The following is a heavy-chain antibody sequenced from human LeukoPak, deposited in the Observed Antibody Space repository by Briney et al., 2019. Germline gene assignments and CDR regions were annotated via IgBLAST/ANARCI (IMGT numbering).Heavy chain of an antibody. V-gene: IGHV3-74*01. CDR1: GFTFSSYA. CDR3: ARAQMGAPTDY. D-gene: IGHD1-26*01. J-gene: IGHJ4*02. Sequence: GGSLRLSCAASGFTFSSYAMYWVRQAPGKGLVWVSRISSDGSSTIYADSEKGRFTISRDIAKNTLYLQMNSLRAEDTAVYYCARAQMGAPTDYWGQGTLVTVSS. CDR2: ISSDGSST.